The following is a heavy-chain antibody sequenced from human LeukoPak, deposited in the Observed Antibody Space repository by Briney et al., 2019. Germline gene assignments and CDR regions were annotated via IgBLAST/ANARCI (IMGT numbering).Heavy chain of an antibody. CDR3: ASRILDCSSTSCYSPYYYYGMDV. CDR2: IYSGGST. Sequence: PGGSLRLSCAASGFTVSSNYMSWVRQAPGKGLEWVSVIYSGGSTYYADSVKGRFTISRHNSKNTLYLQMNSLRAEDTAVYYCASRILDCSSTSCYSPYYYYGMDVWGQGTTVTVSS. D-gene: IGHD2-2*01. J-gene: IGHJ6*02. V-gene: IGHV3-53*04. CDR1: GFTVSSNY.